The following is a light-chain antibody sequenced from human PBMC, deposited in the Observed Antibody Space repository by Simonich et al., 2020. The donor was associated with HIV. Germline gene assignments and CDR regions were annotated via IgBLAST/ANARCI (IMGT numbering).Light chain of an antibody. Sequence: EIVMTQSPATLSVSPGERATLSCRASQSVSRKLAWYQQRLGQAPRLLIYGASSRATGIPDRFSGSGSGTDFTLTISRLEPEDFAVYYCHQYGSSLHTFGQGTKLEIK. CDR1: QSVSRK. V-gene: IGKV3-20*01. CDR3: HQYGSSLHT. CDR2: GAS. J-gene: IGKJ2*01.